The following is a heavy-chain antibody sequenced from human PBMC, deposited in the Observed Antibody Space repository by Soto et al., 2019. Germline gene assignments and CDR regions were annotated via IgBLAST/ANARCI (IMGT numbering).Heavy chain of an antibody. D-gene: IGHD1-26*01. J-gene: IGHJ4*01. Sequence: SQTLSLTCVSTGDSVSRNSAGWSWVRQSPSRGLEWLGRTYYRSKWYYEYAVSVRGRITINPDTSKNQYSLQLNSVTHEDTAVYFCARGEQYSGRIFDYWGQGTLVTVSS. V-gene: IGHV6-1*01. CDR2: TYYRSKWYY. CDR3: ARGEQYSGRIFDY. CDR1: GDSVSRNSAG.